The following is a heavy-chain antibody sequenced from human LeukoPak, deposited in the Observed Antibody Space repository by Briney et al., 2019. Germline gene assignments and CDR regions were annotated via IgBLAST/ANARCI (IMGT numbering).Heavy chain of an antibody. CDR2: MDKETNLYAT. J-gene: IGHJ5*02. V-gene: IGHV3-73*01. Sequence: GGSLRLSCVASGFTFSDSAIHCVRQSSGKGLEWIGHMDKETNLYATALAASVKGRFTVSRDDSKNTAYLHMNSLKTEDTALYYCTSDSGTYNWFDPWGQGSLVTVSS. CDR3: TSDSGTYNWFDP. CDR1: GFTFSDSA. D-gene: IGHD1-26*01.